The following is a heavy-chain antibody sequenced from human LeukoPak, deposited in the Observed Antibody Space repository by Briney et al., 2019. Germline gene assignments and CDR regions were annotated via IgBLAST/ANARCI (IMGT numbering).Heavy chain of an antibody. V-gene: IGHV3-20*04. CDR1: GFTFDNYG. CDR3: ARDLERFLEWATCPSY. D-gene: IGHD3-3*01. CDR2: INWNGGST. Sequence: PGGSLRLSCAASGFTFDNYGMSWVRQAPGKGLEWVSGINWNGGSTGYADSVKGRFTISRDNAKNSLYLQMNSLRAEDTALYYCARDLERFLEWATCPSYWGQGTLVTVSS. J-gene: IGHJ4*02.